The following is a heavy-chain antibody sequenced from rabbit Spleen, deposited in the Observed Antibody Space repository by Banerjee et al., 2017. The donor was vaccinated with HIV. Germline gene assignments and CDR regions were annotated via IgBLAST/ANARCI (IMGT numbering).Heavy chain of an antibody. CDR3: TRDSGDWCFDV. CDR1: GVSFSGSSY. CDR2: IEGGSSGFT. D-gene: IGHD1-1*01. Sequence: QSLEESGGDLVKPGASLTLTCIASGVSFSGSSYMCWVRQAPGKGLEWIACIEGGSSGFTYFASWAKGRFTISKTSSTTVTLQMTSLTAADTATYFCTRDSGDWCFDVWGQGTLVNVS. J-gene: IGHJ2*01. V-gene: IGHV1S40*01.